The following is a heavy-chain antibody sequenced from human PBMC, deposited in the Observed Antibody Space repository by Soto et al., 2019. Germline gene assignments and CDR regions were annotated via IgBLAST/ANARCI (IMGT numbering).Heavy chain of an antibody. CDR3: ARGGGDYDLDY. J-gene: IGHJ4*02. V-gene: IGHV4-59*01. CDR2: IYYSGST. D-gene: IGHD2-21*01. Sequence: SETLSLTCTVSGGSISSYYWSWIRRPPGKGLEWIGYIYYSGSTNYNPSLKSRVTISVDTSKNQFSLKLSSVTAADTAVYYCARGGGDYDLDYWGQGTLVTVSS. CDR1: GGSISSYY.